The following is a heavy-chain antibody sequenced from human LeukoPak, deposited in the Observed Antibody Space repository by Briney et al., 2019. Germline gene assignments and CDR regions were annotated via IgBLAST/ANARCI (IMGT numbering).Heavy chain of an antibody. Sequence: RSLRLSCAASGFTFSSYAMHWVRQAPGKGLEWVAVISYGGSNKYYADSVKGRFTISRDNSKNTLYLQMNSLRAEDTAVYYCAKDLVAAAALDYWGQGTLVTVSS. CDR2: ISYGGSNK. D-gene: IGHD6-13*01. V-gene: IGHV3-30-3*01. CDR1: GFTFSSYA. J-gene: IGHJ4*02. CDR3: AKDLVAAAALDY.